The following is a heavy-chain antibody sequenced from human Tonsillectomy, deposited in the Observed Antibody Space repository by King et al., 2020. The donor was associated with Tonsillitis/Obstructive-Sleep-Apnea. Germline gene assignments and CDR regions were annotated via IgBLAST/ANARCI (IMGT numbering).Heavy chain of an antibody. CDR1: EFTFSSYE. Sequence: VQLVESGGGLVPPGGSLRLSCAASEFTFSSYEMNWVRQAPGKGLEWVSYISSSGSTIYYADSVKGRFTISRDNAKNSLYLQMNSLRAEDTAVYYCASGLIRGVIIPAVFDYWGQGTLVTVSS. V-gene: IGHV3-48*03. J-gene: IGHJ4*02. CDR2: ISSSGSTI. CDR3: ASGLIRGVIIPAVFDY. D-gene: IGHD3-10*01.